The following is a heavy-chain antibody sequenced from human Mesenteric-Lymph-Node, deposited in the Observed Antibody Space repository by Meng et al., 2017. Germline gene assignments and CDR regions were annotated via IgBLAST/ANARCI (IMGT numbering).Heavy chain of an antibody. D-gene: IGHD4-17*01. CDR1: GGSFSGYY. J-gene: IGHJ4*02. CDR3: ARGYGDYDNYFDY. V-gene: IGHV4-34*01. Sequence: QVQLQQWGAGLLKPSETLSLTCAVYGGSFSGYYWSWIRQPPGKGLEWIGEINYSGSTNYNPSLKSRVTISIDKSKNQFSLELSSVTAADTAVYFCARGYGDYDNYFDYWGQGTLVTVSS. CDR2: INYSGST.